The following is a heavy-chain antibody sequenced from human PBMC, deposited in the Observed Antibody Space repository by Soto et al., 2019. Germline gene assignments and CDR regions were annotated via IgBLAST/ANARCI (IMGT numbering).Heavy chain of an antibody. J-gene: IGHJ4*02. V-gene: IGHV3-21*01. Sequence: NPGGSLRLSCSASGLTFSSYSMNWVRQAPGKGLEWVSSISTSGDYIHYADSVKGRFTISRDNAKNSLYLQMSSLRAEDTAVYHCASRYCSNGLCPFDHRGQGTLVTVSS. CDR2: ISTSGDYI. D-gene: IGHD2-8*01. CDR3: ASRYCSNGLCPFDH. CDR1: GLTFSSYS.